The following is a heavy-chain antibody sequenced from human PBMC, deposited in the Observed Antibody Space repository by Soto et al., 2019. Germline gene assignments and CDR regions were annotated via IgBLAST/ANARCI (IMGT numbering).Heavy chain of an antibody. CDR1: GFTFSNYA. D-gene: IGHD4-17*01. Sequence: PAGSLRLSCAASGFTFSNYAVTWVRQAPGKGLEWISYISGNGEIIQYAASARGRFTISRDNAENSVYLEMDSLRAEDTALYYCARDVDADFRTDFDYWGRGTLVSVSS. V-gene: IGHV3-11*01. J-gene: IGHJ4*02. CDR3: ARDVDADFRTDFDY. CDR2: ISGNGEII.